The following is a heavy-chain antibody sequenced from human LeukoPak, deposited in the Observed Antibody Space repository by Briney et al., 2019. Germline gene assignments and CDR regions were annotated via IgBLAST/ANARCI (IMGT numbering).Heavy chain of an antibody. CDR2: INSGDNS. V-gene: IGHV3-23*01. CDR1: GLIFKNYD. Sequence: GGSLRLSCAASGLIFKNYDMSWVRQAPGKGLEWVSAINSGDNSYYADSVRGRFTISRDNSKSTLYLQMNSLRADDTAVYYCAKVFRSGMYGDYVDDAFDIWGQGTMVTVSS. J-gene: IGHJ3*02. D-gene: IGHD4-17*01. CDR3: AKVFRSGMYGDYVDDAFDI.